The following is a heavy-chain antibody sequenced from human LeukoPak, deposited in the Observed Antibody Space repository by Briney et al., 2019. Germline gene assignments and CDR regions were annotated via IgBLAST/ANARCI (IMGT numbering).Heavy chain of an antibody. Sequence: ASVKVSCKASGYTFTSYVISWVRQAPGQGLEWMGWINPNSGGTNYAQKFQGRVTMTRDTSISTAYMELSRLRSDDTAVYYCARAGGIWTVLGYWGQGTLVTVSS. V-gene: IGHV1-2*02. CDR2: INPNSGGT. CDR3: ARAGGIWTVLGY. D-gene: IGHD3-16*01. CDR1: GYTFTSYV. J-gene: IGHJ4*02.